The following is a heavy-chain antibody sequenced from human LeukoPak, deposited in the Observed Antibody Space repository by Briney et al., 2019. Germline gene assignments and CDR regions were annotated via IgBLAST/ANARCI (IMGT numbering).Heavy chain of an antibody. J-gene: IGHJ6*03. CDR3: AREVTMVRGVMRLYYYYYMDV. D-gene: IGHD3-10*01. Sequence: SQTLSLTCTVSGGSISSGGYYWSWIRQLPGKGLEWIGEINHSGSTNYNPSLKSRVTISVDTSKNQFSLKLSSVTAADTAVYYCAREVTMVRGVMRLYYYYYMDVWGKGTTVIVSS. CDR2: INHSGST. V-gene: IGHV4-31*03. CDR1: GGSISSGGYY.